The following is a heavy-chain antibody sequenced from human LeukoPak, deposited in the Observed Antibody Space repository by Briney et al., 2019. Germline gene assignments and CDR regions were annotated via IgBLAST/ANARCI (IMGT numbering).Heavy chain of an antibody. CDR2: INHSGST. CDR3: ARGRRITMIVVVYDAFDI. CDR1: GGSFSGYY. Sequence: PSETLSLTCAVYGGSFSGYYWSWIRQPPGKGLEWIGEINHSGSTNYNPSLKSRVTISVDTSKNQFSLKLSSVTAADTAVYYCARGRRITMIVVVYDAFDIWGQGTMVTVSA. J-gene: IGHJ3*02. V-gene: IGHV4-34*01. D-gene: IGHD3-22*01.